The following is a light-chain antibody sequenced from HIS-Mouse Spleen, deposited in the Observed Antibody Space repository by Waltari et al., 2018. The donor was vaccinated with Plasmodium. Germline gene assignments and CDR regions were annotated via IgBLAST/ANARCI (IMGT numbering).Light chain of an antibody. Sequence: PEETVTISCTRSSGSIASNYVQWYQQRPGSAPTTVIYEDNQRPSGVPDRFSGSIDSSSNSASLTISGLKTEDEADYYCQSYDSSNWVFGGGTKLTVL. CDR2: EDN. CDR3: QSYDSSNWV. J-gene: IGLJ3*02. CDR1: SGSIASNY. V-gene: IGLV6-57*03.